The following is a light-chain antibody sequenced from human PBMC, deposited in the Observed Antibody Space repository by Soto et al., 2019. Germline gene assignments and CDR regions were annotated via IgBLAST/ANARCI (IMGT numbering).Light chain of an antibody. CDR3: SSYTSRSALEV. Sequence: QSVLTQPASVSGSPGQSITISCTGTSSDVGHYNFVSWYQQHPGKAPKLMIYEVTNRPSGVSNRFSGSKSGNTASLTISGLQAEDEADYYCSSYTSRSALEVFGTGTKVTVL. CDR2: EVT. V-gene: IGLV2-14*01. CDR1: SSDVGHYNF. J-gene: IGLJ1*01.